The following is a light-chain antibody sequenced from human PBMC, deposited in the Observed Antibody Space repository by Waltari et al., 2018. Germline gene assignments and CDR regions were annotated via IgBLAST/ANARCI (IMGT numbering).Light chain of an antibody. V-gene: IGLV2-23*02. J-gene: IGLJ1*01. CDR1: SSDVGGYDY. CDR3: CSYAGGIIFYV. CDR2: DVT. Sequence: QSALTQPASVSGSPGQSITISCTGTSSDVGGYDYISWYQHHPGKAPTLMIYDVTKRPSGVSNRFSGSKSGNTASLTISGLQAGDEADYYCCSYAGGIIFYVFGTGTKVTVL.